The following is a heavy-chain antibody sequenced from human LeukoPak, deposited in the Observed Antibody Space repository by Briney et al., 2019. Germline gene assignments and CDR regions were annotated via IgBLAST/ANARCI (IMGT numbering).Heavy chain of an antibody. CDR1: GFTFGDHA. V-gene: IGHV3-49*04. J-gene: IGHJ6*02. CDR2: IRSRAYRGTT. Sequence: GGSLRLPCSTSGFTFGDHAMSWVRQAPGKGLEWVGFIRSRAYRGTTEYAASVRDRFTISRDDSKSIAYLQMNSLKIDDTAVYFCGRGPIELWLHNGIDVWGQGTTVTVSS. CDR3: GRGPIELWLHNGIDV. D-gene: IGHD5-18*01.